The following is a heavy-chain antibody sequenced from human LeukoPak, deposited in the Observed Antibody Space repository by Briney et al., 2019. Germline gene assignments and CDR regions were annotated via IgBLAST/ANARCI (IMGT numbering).Heavy chain of an antibody. CDR1: SGSISSGASD. Sequence: SQTLSLTCTVSSGSISSGASDWGWIRQHPKRGLEWVGYINHSGSTYYNPSLGSRVTMSVDTSKNQFSLKLSSVTAADSAVYYCARAARQGFTMIVVPFFYFDLWGRGTLVTVSS. J-gene: IGHJ2*01. V-gene: IGHV4-31*03. D-gene: IGHD3-22*01. CDR3: ARAARQGFTMIVVPFFYFDL. CDR2: INHSGST.